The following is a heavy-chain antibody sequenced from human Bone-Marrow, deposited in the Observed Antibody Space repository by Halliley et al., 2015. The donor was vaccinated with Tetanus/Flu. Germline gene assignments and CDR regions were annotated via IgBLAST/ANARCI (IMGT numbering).Heavy chain of an antibody. CDR2: INEDGRDQ. CDR1: GFAFSTFW. CDR3: GSSLGY. Sequence: AASGFAFSTFWMGWVRQGPGKGLEWVASINEDGRDQYYVDSVKGRFTISRDNAKHSLDLQMKSLRAEDTAVYYCGSSLGYWGQGALVTVSS. V-gene: IGHV3-7*03. J-gene: IGHJ4*02. D-gene: IGHD7-27*01.